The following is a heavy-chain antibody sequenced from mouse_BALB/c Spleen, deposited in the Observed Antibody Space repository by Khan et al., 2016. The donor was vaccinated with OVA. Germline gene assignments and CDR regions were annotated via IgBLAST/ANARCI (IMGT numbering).Heavy chain of an antibody. D-gene: IGHD1-1*01. J-gene: IGHJ3*01. CDR1: GFSLTNYG. Sequence: VKLEESGPGLVAPSQSPSITCTVSGFSLTNYGVHWVRQPPREGLEWLGVIWAGGSTNYNSALMSRLSISKDNSKSQVFLKMNSLQTNDTAMYYCARPYYGSAWFAYWGQGTLVTVSA. CDR3: ARPYYGSAWFAY. V-gene: IGHV2-9*02. CDR2: IWAGGST.